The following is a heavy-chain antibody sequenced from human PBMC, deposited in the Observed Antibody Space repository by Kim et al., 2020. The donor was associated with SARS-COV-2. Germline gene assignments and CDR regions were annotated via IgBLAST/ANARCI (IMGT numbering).Heavy chain of an antibody. D-gene: IGHD5-18*01. V-gene: IGHV3-30*04. J-gene: IGHJ6*02. CDR2: ISYDGSNK. CDR1: GFTFSSYA. CDR3: ARVPPGGYGIYYYGMDV. Sequence: GGSLRLSCAASGFTFSSYAMHWVRQAPGKGLEWVAVISYDGSNKYYADSVKGRFTISRDNSKNTLYLQMNSLRAEDTAVYYCARVPPGGYGIYYYGMDVWGQGTTVTVSS.